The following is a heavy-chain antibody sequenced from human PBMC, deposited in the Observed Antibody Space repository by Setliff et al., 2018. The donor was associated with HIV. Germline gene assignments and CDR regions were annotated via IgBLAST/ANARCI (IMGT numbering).Heavy chain of an antibody. D-gene: IGHD3-3*01. CDR2: ISAYSGNT. CDR1: GYTFTSYG. V-gene: IGHV1-18*01. CDR3: ARVAWYYSFWSGLGDAFDI. J-gene: IGHJ3*02. Sequence: SCKASGYTFTSYGISWVRQAPGQGLEWMGWISAYSGNTNYAQKLQGRVTMTTDTSTSTAYVELRSLRSDDTAVYYCARVAWYYSFWSGLGDAFDIWGQGTMVTVSS.